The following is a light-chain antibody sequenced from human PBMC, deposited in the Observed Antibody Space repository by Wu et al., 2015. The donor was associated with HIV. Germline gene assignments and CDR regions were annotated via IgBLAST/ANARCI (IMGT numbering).Light chain of an antibody. CDR3: QQYGTSSYT. CDR2: AAS. V-gene: IGKV1-27*01. CDR1: QAISNF. Sequence: DIQMTQSPSSLSASVGDRVTITCRASQAISNFLAWYQQKPGKPPKVLIYAASTLQSGVPSRFSGSGSGTDFTLTISSLEPDDFAVYYCQQYGTSSYTFGQGTKLEIK. J-gene: IGKJ2*01.